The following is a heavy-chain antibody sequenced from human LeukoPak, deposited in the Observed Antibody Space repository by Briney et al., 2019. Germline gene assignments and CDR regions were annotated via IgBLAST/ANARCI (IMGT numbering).Heavy chain of an antibody. Sequence: WVAVMSFDGNNNYYADSVKGRFTISRDNSKNTLYLQMNSLRAEDTAVYYCAKDTHGDYPDNWGQGTLVTVSS. J-gene: IGHJ4*02. CDR2: MSFDGNNN. V-gene: IGHV3-30*18. D-gene: IGHD4-17*01. CDR3: AKDTHGDYPDN.